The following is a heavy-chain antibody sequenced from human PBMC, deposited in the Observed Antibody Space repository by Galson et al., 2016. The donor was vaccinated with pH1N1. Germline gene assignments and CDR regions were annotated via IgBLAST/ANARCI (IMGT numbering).Heavy chain of an antibody. CDR1: GFIFSSYC. Sequence: SLRLSCAGSGFIFSSYCMHWVRQVPGQGLVWVSHINFDATKTNYADSLKGRFTISRDNAKNTLYLQMNSLSAEDMAVYYCIRALNGTWIWGQGTLVTVSS. CDR2: INFDATKT. CDR3: IRALNGTWI. V-gene: IGHV3-74*01. D-gene: IGHD2-8*01. J-gene: IGHJ4*02.